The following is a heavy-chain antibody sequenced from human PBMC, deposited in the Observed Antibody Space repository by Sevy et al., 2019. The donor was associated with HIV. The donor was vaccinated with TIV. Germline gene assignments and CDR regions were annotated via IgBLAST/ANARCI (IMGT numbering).Heavy chain of an antibody. CDR1: GFTFITYA. CDR3: AGGRYDSSGSFDAFDI. V-gene: IGHV3-23*01. CDR2: IYGSGGAT. J-gene: IGHJ3*02. D-gene: IGHD3-22*01. Sequence: GWSLRLSCKPSGFTFITYAMNWVRQAPGKGLEWVSTIYGSGGATYYADSVKGRFTISRDNSKNTLYLQMNSLRTEDSAVYYCAGGRYDSSGSFDAFDIWGQGTMVTVSS.